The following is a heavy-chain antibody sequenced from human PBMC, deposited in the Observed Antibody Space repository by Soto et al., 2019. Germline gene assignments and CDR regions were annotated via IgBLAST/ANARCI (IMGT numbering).Heavy chain of an antibody. Sequence: QVQLVESGGGVVQPGRSLRLSCAASGFTFSSYGMHWVRQAPGKGLEWVAVISYDGSNKYYADSVKGRFTISRDNSKNTMYLQMNSLRAEDTAVYYCAKDQEQQLGHFDNWGQGTLVNVSS. D-gene: IGHD6-13*01. CDR2: ISYDGSNK. J-gene: IGHJ4*02. CDR1: GFTFSSYG. CDR3: AKDQEQQLGHFDN. V-gene: IGHV3-30*18.